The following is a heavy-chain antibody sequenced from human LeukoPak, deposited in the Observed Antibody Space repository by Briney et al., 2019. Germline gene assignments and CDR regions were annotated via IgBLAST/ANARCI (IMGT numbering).Heavy chain of an antibody. CDR1: GFTFSRHS. V-gene: IGHV3-21*01. Sequence: NSGGSLGLSCAASGFTFSRHSMNSVRQAPGKGLERVSSIDSSSPSIYYADSLKGRFAISRYNAKNSLYLQMNSLRAEDTAVYYCAAGGFKYSFNIWGQGTMVSVSS. D-gene: IGHD2-15*01. CDR3: AAGGFKYSFNI. CDR2: IDSSSPSI. J-gene: IGHJ3*02.